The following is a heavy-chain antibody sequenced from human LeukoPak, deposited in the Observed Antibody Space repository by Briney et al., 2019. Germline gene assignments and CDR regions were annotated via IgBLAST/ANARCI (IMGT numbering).Heavy chain of an antibody. CDR1: GGSISSYY. J-gene: IGHJ4*02. CDR3: ARGTYYDILTVGSFDY. Sequence: SEILSLTCTVSGGSISSYYWSWIRQPPGKGLEWIGYIYYSGSTNYNPSLKSRVTISVDTSKNQFSLKLSSVTAADTAVYYCARGTYYDILTVGSFDYWGQGTLVTVSS. V-gene: IGHV4-59*08. D-gene: IGHD3-9*01. CDR2: IYYSGST.